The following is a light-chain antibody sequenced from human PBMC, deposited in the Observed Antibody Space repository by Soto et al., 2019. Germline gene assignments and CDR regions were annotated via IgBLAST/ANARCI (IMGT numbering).Light chain of an antibody. Sequence: DIQMTHSPSTLSGSLGDRVTITCRASQSVGSWLAWYQQKPGKAPKLLIYKASRLESGVPSRFSGSESGTEFTLTISNLQPDDFATYYCQQYHKFWTFGQGTKVDIK. CDR1: QSVGSW. CDR3: QQYHKFWT. V-gene: IGKV1-5*03. CDR2: KAS. J-gene: IGKJ1*01.